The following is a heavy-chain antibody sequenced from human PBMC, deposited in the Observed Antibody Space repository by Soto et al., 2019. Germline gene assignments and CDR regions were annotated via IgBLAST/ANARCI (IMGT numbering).Heavy chain of an antibody. J-gene: IGHJ3*02. D-gene: IGHD3-9*01. CDR1: GGSITNYY. V-gene: IGHV4-59*08. Sequence: SETLSLTCTVSGGSITNYYWSWIRQPPGKGLEWIGYIYYSGSTSYNPSLRSRLTISVDTANNQFSLKLSSVTAADTAVYYCARGGSTAISGAGSFDIWGHGTMVTVSS. CDR3: ARGGSTAISGAGSFDI. CDR2: IYYSGST.